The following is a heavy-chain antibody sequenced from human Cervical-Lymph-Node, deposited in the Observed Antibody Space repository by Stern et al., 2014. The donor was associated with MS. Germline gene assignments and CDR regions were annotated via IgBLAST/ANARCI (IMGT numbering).Heavy chain of an antibody. V-gene: IGHV1-69*09. Sequence: QVQLVQSGAEVKKPGSSVKVSCKASGGTFSSYTISWVRQAPGQGLEWMGRITPILGIANSAQKFQGRFTIPAEKSTSTAYMELSSLRSEDTAVYSCARDYYDSSVYPSLDYWGQGTLVTVSS. CDR2: ITPILGIA. D-gene: IGHD3-22*01. CDR1: GGTFSSYT. CDR3: ARDYYDSSVYPSLDY. J-gene: IGHJ4*02.